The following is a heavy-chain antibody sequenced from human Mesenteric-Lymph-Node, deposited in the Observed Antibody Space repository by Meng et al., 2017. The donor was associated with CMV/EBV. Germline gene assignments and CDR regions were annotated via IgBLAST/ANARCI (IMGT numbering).Heavy chain of an antibody. V-gene: IGHV3-53*01. CDR2: IYRGGNT. CDR3: ARAPIDSPDGAYFDY. D-gene: IGHD5-24*01. CDR1: GFTVSSHY. J-gene: IGHJ4*02. Sequence: GESLKTSCAASGFTVSSHYMTWVRQAPGKGLEWVSVIYRGGNTYYADSVKGRFTISRDNSKNTLYLQMNSLRAEDTAVYYCARAPIDSPDGAYFDYWGQGTLVTVSS.